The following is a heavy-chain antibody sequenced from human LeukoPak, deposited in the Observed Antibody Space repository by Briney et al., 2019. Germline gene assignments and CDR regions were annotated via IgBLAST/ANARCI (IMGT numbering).Heavy chain of an antibody. CDR3: ARESGAGAFDI. D-gene: IGHD6-25*01. CDR1: GGSISSYY. CDR2: IYYTGTT. V-gene: IGHV4-59*01. J-gene: IGHJ3*02. Sequence: SETLSLPCTVSGGSISSYYWSWIRQPPGKGLEWIGYIYYTGTTNYNPSLKSRVTISVDMSKNQFSLKLNSVTAADTAVFYCARESGAGAFDIWGQGTMVTVSS.